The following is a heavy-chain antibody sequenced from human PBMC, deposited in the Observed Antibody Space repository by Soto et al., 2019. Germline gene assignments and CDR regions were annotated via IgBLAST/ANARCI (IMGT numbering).Heavy chain of an antibody. V-gene: IGHV3-73*01. CDR3: TRLVELDQGNEY. CDR2: IRSKGDNYAT. CDR1: GFIFSDSP. Sequence: EVQLVESGGGLVQPGGSLKLSCAASGFIFSDSPIHWVRQASGKGLEWVGRIRSKGDNYATAYAASVRGRFTISRDDSKNTAYLQMNSLKTDDTAVYYCTRLVELDQGNEYWGQGTLVTVSS. J-gene: IGHJ4*02. D-gene: IGHD3-10*01.